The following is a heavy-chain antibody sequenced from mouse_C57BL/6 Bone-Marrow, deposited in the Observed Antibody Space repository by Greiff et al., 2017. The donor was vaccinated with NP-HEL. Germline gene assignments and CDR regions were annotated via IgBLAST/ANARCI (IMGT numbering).Heavy chain of an antibody. CDR1: GFTFSDYY. J-gene: IGHJ2*01. CDR3: ARLSTVVATYYFDY. CDR2: ISNGGGST. Sequence: EVKLVESGGGLVQPGGSLKLSCAASGFTFSDYYMYWVRQTPEKRLEWVAYISNGGGSTYYPDTVKGRFTISRDNAKNTLYLQMSRLKSDDTAMYYCARLSTVVATYYFDYWGQGTTLTVSS. V-gene: IGHV5-12*01. D-gene: IGHD1-1*01.